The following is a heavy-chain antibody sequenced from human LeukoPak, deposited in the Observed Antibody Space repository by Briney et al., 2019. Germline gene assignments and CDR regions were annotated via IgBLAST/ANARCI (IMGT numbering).Heavy chain of an antibody. V-gene: IGHV4-34*01. J-gene: IGHJ5*02. CDR1: GGSFSGYY. CDR2: IDNSGST. Sequence: SETLSLTCAVYGGSFSGYYWSWIRQPPGKGLEWIGSIDNSGSTYYNPSLKSRVTISVDTSKDQFSLKLSSVTAADTAVYYCARPPGITAAWFDPWGQGTLVTVSS. D-gene: IGHD6-13*01. CDR3: ARPPGITAAWFDP.